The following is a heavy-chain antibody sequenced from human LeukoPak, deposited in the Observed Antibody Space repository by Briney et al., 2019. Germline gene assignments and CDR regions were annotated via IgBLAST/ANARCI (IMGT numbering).Heavy chain of an antibody. J-gene: IGHJ4*02. CDR2: IYHSGST. CDR1: GGSISSGGYS. Sequence: SETLSLTCAVSGGSISSGGYSWSWIRQPPGKGLEWIGYIYHSGSTYYNPSLKSRVTISVDRSKNQFSLKLSSVAAADTAVYYCARGRGLFDYWGQGTLVTVSS. CDR3: ARGRGLFDY. V-gene: IGHV4-30-2*01. D-gene: IGHD3-10*01.